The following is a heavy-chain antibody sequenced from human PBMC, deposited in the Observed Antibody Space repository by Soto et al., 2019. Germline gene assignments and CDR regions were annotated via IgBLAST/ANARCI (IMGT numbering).Heavy chain of an antibody. J-gene: IGHJ4*02. Sequence: QITLKESGPPLVKPTQTLTRTSTFSGFSLSTSGVGVGWILQPPGKALEWLALIYWDDDKRYSPSLKSRLTITKDTSKNQVVLTMTNMDPVDTATYYCAHSALSYYYDSSGYYYDYWGQGTLVTVSS. D-gene: IGHD3-22*01. CDR1: GFSLSTSGVG. CDR2: IYWDDDK. CDR3: AHSALSYYYDSSGYYYDY. V-gene: IGHV2-5*02.